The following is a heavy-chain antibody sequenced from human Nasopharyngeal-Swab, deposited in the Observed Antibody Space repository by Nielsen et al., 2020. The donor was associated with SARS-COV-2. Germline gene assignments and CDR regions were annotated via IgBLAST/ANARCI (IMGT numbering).Heavy chain of an antibody. V-gene: IGHV1-18*01. D-gene: IGHD6-19*01. CDR2: ISAYNGDT. CDR3: ARQDRSGWYVDY. CDR1: GYSFNNYA. J-gene: IGHJ4*02. Sequence: ASVKVSCKASGYSFNNYAITWVRQAPGQGLEWLGWISAYNGDTDHAQRLQGRVTMTTETSTSTAYMELRSLRSDDTAVYYCARQDRSGWYVDYWGQGTPVTVSP.